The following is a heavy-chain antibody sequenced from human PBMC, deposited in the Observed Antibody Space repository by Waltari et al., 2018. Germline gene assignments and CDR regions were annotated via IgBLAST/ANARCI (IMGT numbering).Heavy chain of an antibody. J-gene: IGHJ4*02. Sequence: EVQLVESGGGLVQPGGSLRLSCAASGFTFSSYAMSWVRQAPGKGLGWVSSISGVGGSKYYADSVKCRFTISRDNSKNPLYLQMNSLRAEDTAVYYCAKEPDYGDYWGQGTLVTVSS. V-gene: IGHV3-23*04. CDR1: GFTFSSYA. CDR2: ISGVGGSK. CDR3: AKEPDYGDY.